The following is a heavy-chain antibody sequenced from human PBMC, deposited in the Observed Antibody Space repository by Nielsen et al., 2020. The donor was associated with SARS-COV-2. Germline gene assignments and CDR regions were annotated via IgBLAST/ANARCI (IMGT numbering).Heavy chain of an antibody. CDR1: GYTFTSYY. D-gene: IGHD2-2*01. CDR3: ARDQLGYCSSTSCRAFDY. CDR2: INPSGGST. J-gene: IGHJ4*02. Sequence: ASVKVSCKASGYTFTSYYMHWVRQAPGQGLEWMGIINPSGGSTSYAQKFQGRVTMTRDTSTSTVYMELSSLRSEDTAVYYCARDQLGYCSSTSCRAFDYWGQGTLVTVSS. V-gene: IGHV1-46*01.